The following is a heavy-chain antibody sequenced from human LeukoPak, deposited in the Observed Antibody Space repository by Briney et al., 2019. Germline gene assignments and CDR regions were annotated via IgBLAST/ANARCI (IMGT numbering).Heavy chain of an antibody. Sequence: ASVKVSCKASGYTFSAYYMHWVRQAPGQGLEWMGWINPNSGGTNYAQKFQGRVTMTRDTSISTAYMELTRLRSDDTAVYYCARLNEMTTVRFCDYWGQGTLVTVSS. J-gene: IGHJ4*02. D-gene: IGHD5-24*01. CDR2: INPNSGGT. V-gene: IGHV1-2*02. CDR1: GYTFSAYY. CDR3: ARLNEMTTVRFCDY.